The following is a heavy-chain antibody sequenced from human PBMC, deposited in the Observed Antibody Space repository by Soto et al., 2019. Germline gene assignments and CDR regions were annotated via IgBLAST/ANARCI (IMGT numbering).Heavy chain of an antibody. CDR1: GFAFTSSA. D-gene: IGHD4-4*01. J-gene: IGHJ4*02. CDR2: ISGSGDST. CDR3: AKDPTAYSNYISVGKY. V-gene: IGHV3-23*01. Sequence: EVQLLESGGGLVQPGGSLRLSCAASGFAFTSSAMNWVRQAPGKGLEWVSAISGSGDSTYYADSVKGRFTISRDNSKNTLYLQMNSLRAEDTAVYYCAKDPTAYSNYISVGKYWGQGTLVTVSS.